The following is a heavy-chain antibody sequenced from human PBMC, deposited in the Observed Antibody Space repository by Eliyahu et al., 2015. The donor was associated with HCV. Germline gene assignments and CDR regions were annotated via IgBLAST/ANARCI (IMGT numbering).Heavy chain of an antibody. CDR1: GFTFSSYA. CDR2: ISGSGGST. CDR3: AKGLGTNYCSSTSCYLRVQQSWYFDL. V-gene: IGHV3-23*01. J-gene: IGHJ2*01. Sequence: EVQLLESGGGLVQPGGSLRLSCAASGFTFSSYAMSWVPXAPGKGLGWVSAISGSGGSTYYADSVKGRFTISRDNSKNTLYLQMNSLRAEDTAVYYCAKGLGTNYCSSTSCYLRVQQSWYFDLWGRGTLVTVSS. D-gene: IGHD2-2*01.